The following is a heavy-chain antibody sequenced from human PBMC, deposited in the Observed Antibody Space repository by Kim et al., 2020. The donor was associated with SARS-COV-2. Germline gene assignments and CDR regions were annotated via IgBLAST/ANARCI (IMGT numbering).Heavy chain of an antibody. D-gene: IGHD1-26*01. CDR3: SRSTVGAYFDY. V-gene: IGHV3-53*01. CDR2: T. J-gene: IGHJ4*02. Sequence: TSYADSVKGRFTISRDIPKGTLCLKMNSLRADDTAVYYCSRSTVGAYFDYWGQGSLVSVSS.